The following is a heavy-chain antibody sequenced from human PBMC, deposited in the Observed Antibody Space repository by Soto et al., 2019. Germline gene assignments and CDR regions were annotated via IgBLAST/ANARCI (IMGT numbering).Heavy chain of an antibody. CDR1: GYXFTSYL. D-gene: IGHD3-3*01. J-gene: IGHJ4*02. V-gene: IGHV5-51*01. CDR3: ARGGVSTRTFDY. Sequence: EXLKISYKCSGYXFTSYLLVWVRHMPGKGLELMGIIYPSDSDTRYRPSFQGQVTISADKAISSAYLQWSSLRASDNAMYYCARGGVSTRTFDYWGQGTPGTVS. CDR2: IYPSDSDT.